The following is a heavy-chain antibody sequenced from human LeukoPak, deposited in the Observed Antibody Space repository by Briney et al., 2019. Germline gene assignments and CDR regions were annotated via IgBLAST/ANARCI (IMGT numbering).Heavy chain of an antibody. D-gene: IGHD6-6*01. V-gene: IGHV3-9*03. CDR1: GFTFDDYA. CDR2: ISWNSGNI. J-gene: IGHJ4*02. CDR3: TKDRGKYSSSSGLDY. Sequence: GGSLRLSCVASGFTFDDYAMHWVRQAPGRGLEWVSSISWNSGNIVYADSVKGRFTISRDNAKNFLYLQMNSLRAEDMALYYCTKDRGKYSSSSGLDYWGQGTLVTVSS.